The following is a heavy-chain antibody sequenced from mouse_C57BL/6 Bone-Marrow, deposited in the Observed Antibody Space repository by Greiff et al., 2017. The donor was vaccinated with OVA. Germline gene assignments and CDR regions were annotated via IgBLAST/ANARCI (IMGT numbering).Heavy chain of an antibody. CDR3: AREGSYYYGSSYRFAY. J-gene: IGHJ3*01. D-gene: IGHD1-1*01. Sequence: QVQLQQPGAELVMPGASVKLSCKASGYTFTSYWMHWVKQRPGQGLEWIGEIDPSDSYTNYNQKFKGKSTLTVDKSSSTAYMQLSSLTSEDSAVYYCAREGSYYYGSSYRFAYWGQGTLVTVSA. CDR1: GYTFTSYW. CDR2: IDPSDSYT. V-gene: IGHV1-69*01.